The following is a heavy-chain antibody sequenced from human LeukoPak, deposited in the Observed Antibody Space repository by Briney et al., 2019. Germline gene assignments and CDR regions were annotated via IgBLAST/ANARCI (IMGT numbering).Heavy chain of an antibody. J-gene: IGHJ4*02. D-gene: IGHD3-16*02. V-gene: IGHV4-39*01. CDR1: GGSISSSNDY. CDR2: IYYSGST. CDR3: ARHIARDYVWGSYRGGAGFDY. Sequence: SETLSLTCTVSGGSISSSNDYWGWIRQPPGKGLEWIGSIYYSGSTYYNPSLKSRVTISVDTSKNQFSLKLSSVTAADTAVYYCARHIARDYVWGSYRGGAGFDYWGQGTLVTVSS.